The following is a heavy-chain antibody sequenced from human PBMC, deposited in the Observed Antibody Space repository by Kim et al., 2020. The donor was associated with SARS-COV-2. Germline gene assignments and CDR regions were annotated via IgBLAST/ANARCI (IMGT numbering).Heavy chain of an antibody. D-gene: IGHD3-9*01. CDR3: ARGGPIVLAGKPPSYFDS. Sequence: SETLSLTCAASGGSFSGYYWTWIRQPPGKGLQCIGQINYSGYTDYNPSLKSRVTISLDTSTSQFSLRLRSMTAADTAVYYCARGGPIVLAGKPPSYFDSWGQGTLVTVSS. CDR1: GGSFSGYY. J-gene: IGHJ4*02. CDR2: INYSGYT. V-gene: IGHV4-34*01.